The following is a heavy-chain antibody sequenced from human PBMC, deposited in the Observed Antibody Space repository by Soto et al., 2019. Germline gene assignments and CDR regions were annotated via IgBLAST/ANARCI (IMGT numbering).Heavy chain of an antibody. V-gene: IGHV3-7*01. D-gene: IGHD1-26*01. CDR3: CHTWV. Sequence: EVQMVESGGGLVQPGGSLRLSCAASGFSISDYWMSWVRQAPGKGLEWVGNINEDGSEETYVDSVKGRFTISRDNARNSLYLQMSSLRVEDTAVYYCCHTWVGGQGTLGSVSS. CDR1: GFSISDYW. J-gene: IGHJ4*02. CDR2: INEDGSEE.